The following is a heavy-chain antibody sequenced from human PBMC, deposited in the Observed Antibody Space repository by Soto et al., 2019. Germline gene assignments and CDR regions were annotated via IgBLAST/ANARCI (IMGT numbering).Heavy chain of an antibody. CDR1: GYTFTSYG. J-gene: IGHJ6*02. V-gene: IGHV1-18*01. D-gene: IGHD4-4*01. CDR3: ARRTEPTVTIGSGDGMDV. CDR2: ISAYNGNT. Sequence: QVQLVQSGAEVKKPGASVKVSCKASGYTFTSYGISWVRQAPGQGLEWMGWISAYNGNTNYAQKLQGRVTRTTDTPTSTAYRELRSRRSDDTAVYYWARRTEPTVTIGSGDGMDVWGQGTTVTVSS.